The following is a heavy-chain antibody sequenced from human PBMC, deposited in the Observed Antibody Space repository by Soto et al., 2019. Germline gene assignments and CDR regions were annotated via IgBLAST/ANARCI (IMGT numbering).Heavy chain of an antibody. V-gene: IGHV4-59*08. CDR1: GGSITSHY. J-gene: IGHJ6*02. CDR2: IHHRGSA. CDR3: ARQGFGQLHGLVDV. Sequence: QVQLQESGPGLVKPSETLSLTCSVSGGSITSHYCSWFRQPPGKGLEWIGYIHHRGSASYNPSLNSRVTMSVYTYENQFSLKVSSVTASDTAVYYCARQGFGQLHGLVDVWGPGTTVTVSS. D-gene: IGHD3-10*01.